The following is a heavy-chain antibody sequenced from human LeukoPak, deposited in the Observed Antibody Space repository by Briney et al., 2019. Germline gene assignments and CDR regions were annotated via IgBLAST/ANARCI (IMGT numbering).Heavy chain of an antibody. J-gene: IGHJ5*02. CDR3: ARDLYSSGWGSWFDP. V-gene: IGHV3-30-3*01. CDR2: ISYDGSNK. D-gene: IGHD6-19*01. Sequence: GGSLRLSCAASGFTFSSYAMHWVRQAPGKGLEWVAVISYDGSNKYYADSVKGRFTISRDNSKNTLYLQMNSLRAEDTAVYYCARDLYSSGWGSWFDPWGQGTLVTVSS. CDR1: GFTFSSYA.